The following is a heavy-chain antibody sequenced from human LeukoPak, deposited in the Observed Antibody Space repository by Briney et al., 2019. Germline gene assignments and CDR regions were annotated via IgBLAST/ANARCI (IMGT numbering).Heavy chain of an antibody. Sequence: SETLSLTCTVSGGSISSSSYYWGWIRQPPGKGLEWIGSIYYSGSTYYNPSLKSRVNISVDTSKNQFSLKLSSVTAADTAVYYCARHEKRDYYYYMDVWGKGTTVTVSS. V-gene: IGHV4-39*01. J-gene: IGHJ6*03. CDR2: IYYSGST. CDR1: GGSISSSSYY. CDR3: ARHEKRDYYYYMDV.